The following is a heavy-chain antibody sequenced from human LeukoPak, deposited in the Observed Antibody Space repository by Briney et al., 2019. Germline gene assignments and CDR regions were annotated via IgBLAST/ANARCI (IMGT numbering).Heavy chain of an antibody. V-gene: IGHV4-34*01. Sequence: PSETLSLTCTVSGGSISGSYWSWIRQPPGKGLEWIGEINHSGSTNYNPSLKSRVTISVDTSKNQFSLKLSSVTAADTAVYYCARASPAYYYDSRSGAFDIWGQGTMVTVSS. CDR2: INHSGST. CDR3: ARASPAYYYDSRSGAFDI. CDR1: GGSISGSY. J-gene: IGHJ3*02. D-gene: IGHD3-22*01.